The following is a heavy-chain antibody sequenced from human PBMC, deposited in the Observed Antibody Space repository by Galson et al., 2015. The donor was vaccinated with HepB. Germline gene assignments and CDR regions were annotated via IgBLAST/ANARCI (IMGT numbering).Heavy chain of an antibody. D-gene: IGHD4-23*01. J-gene: IGHJ4*02. Sequence: SLRLSCAASGFTFSSYSMNWVRQAPGKGLEWVSSISSSSSYIYYADSVKGRFTISRDNAKNSLYLQMDSLRAEDTAVYYCARVDYGGNSGGFDYWGQGTLVTVSS. CDR2: ISSSSSYI. CDR1: GFTFSSYS. CDR3: ARVDYGGNSGGFDY. V-gene: IGHV3-21*01.